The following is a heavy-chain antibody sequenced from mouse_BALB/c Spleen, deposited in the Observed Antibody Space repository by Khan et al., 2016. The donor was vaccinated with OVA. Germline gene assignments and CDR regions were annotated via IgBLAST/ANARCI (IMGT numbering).Heavy chain of an antibody. CDR3: ARRGLYDIFAD. J-gene: IGHJ3*01. CDR1: GSTFTTYW. CDR2: IDPSTGYT. D-gene: IGHD2-12*01. Sequence: QVQLKQSGAELATPGASVKMSCKASGSTFTTYWMHWVKQRPGQGLEWFGYIDPSTGYTEYNQKLKDKVTLTTDQSSSTAYMQLSSLTSEDSAVNYCARRGLYDIFADWGQGTLVIVSA. V-gene: IGHV1-4*01.